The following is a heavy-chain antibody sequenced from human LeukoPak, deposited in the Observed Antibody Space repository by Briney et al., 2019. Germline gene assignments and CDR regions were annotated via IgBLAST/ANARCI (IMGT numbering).Heavy chain of an antibody. J-gene: IGHJ5*02. D-gene: IGHD6-19*01. CDR2: INAGNGNT. CDR1: GYTFTSYA. V-gene: IGHV1-3*01. CDR3: ARERKAVAASNWFDP. Sequence: ASVKVSCKASGYTFTSYAMHWVRQAPGQRLEWMGWINAGNGNTKYSQKFQGRVTITRDTSASTAYMELSSLRSEDTAVYYCARERKAVAASNWFDPWGQGTLVTVSS.